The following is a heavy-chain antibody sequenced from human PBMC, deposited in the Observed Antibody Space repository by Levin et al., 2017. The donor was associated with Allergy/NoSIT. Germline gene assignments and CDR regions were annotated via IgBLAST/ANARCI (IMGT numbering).Heavy chain of an antibody. CDR2: ISYDGNNK. D-gene: IGHD2-2*01. Sequence: QPGGSLRLSCAASGFTFSSYAMHWVRQAPGKGLEWVALISYDGNNKYYADSVKGRFTISRDKSKNTLYLQMNSLRAEDTAVYYCARLVVPGAIDAYWGQGTLVTVSS. J-gene: IGHJ4*02. V-gene: IGHV3-30-3*01. CDR1: GFTFSSYA. CDR3: ARLVVPGAIDAY.